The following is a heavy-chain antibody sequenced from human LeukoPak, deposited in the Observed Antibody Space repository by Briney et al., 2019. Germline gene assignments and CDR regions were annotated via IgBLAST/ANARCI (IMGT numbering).Heavy chain of an antibody. CDR3: ARVGAYCSSASCYDF. J-gene: IGHJ4*02. CDR1: GYTFTSYY. Sequence: ASVKVSCKASGYTFTSYYMHWVRQAPGQGLEWMGWISAYNGNTDYPQRLQGRVTMTTDTSTNTAYMELRSLSSDDTAVYYCARVGAYCSSASCYDFWGQGTLVTVSS. V-gene: IGHV1-18*04. CDR2: ISAYNGNT. D-gene: IGHD2-2*01.